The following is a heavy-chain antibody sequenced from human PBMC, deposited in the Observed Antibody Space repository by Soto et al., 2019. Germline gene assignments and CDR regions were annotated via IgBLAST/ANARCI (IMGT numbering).Heavy chain of an antibody. CDR3: ARARVYSGYHYFDY. D-gene: IGHD5-12*01. J-gene: IGHJ4*02. Sequence: SETLSLICTVSGGSISSGDYYWSWLRQPPGKGLEWIGYIYYSGSTNYNPSLKSRVTISVDTSKNQFSLKLSSVTAADTAVYYCARARVYSGYHYFDYWGQGTLVTVS. V-gene: IGHV4-30-4*02. CDR1: GGSISSGDYY. CDR2: IYYSGST.